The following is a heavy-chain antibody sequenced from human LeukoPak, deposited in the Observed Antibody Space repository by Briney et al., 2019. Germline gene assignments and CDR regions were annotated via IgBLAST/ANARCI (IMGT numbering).Heavy chain of an antibody. CDR1: GFTFSSYS. V-gene: IGHV3-21*01. CDR2: ISNSSSYI. CDR3: ARVPSLDY. Sequence: GGSLRLSCAASGFTFSSYSMNWVRQAPGKGLEWVSSISNSSSYICYADSVKGRFTISRDNAKNSLYLQMNSLRAEDTAVYYCARVPSLDYWGQGTLVTVSS. J-gene: IGHJ4*02.